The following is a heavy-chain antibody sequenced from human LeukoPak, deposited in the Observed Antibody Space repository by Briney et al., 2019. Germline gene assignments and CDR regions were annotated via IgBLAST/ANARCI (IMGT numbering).Heavy chain of an antibody. CDR3: ARELEGSGSYSWEYYYYGMDV. J-gene: IGHJ6*02. D-gene: IGHD3-10*01. CDR1: GYTFTSYG. V-gene: IGHV1-18*01. Sequence: ASVKVSCKASGYTFTSYGTSWVRQAPGQGLEWMGWISAYNGNTNYAQKLQGRVTMTTDTSTSTAYMELRSLRSDDTAVYYCARELEGSGSYSWEYYYYGMDVWGQGTTVTVSS. CDR2: ISAYNGNT.